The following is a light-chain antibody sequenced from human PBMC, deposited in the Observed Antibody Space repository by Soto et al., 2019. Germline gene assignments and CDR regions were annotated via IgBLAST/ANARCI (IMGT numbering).Light chain of an antibody. CDR2: DAS. V-gene: IGKV3-11*01. Sequence: EIVLTQSPATLSLSPGEIATLSFRASQSVVGYLAFYQQRPGQAPRVLIYDASNRDTGSPDWFSGSGSGTDFTLTIGSLEPEVFAVYYCQQRSNWPITFGQGTRLEIK. CDR3: QQRSNWPIT. J-gene: IGKJ5*01. CDR1: QSVVGY.